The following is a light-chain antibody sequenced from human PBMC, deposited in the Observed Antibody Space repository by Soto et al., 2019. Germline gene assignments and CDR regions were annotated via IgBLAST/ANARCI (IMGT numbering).Light chain of an antibody. V-gene: IGKV3-15*01. CDR3: KQYNNWPIP. CDR2: GAS. Sequence: EIVMTQSPATLSVSPGERATLSCRASQSVSSNLAWYQQKPGQAPRLLIYGASTRATGIPARFSGSGSGTEFTLTISSLHFEVFAVYYCKQYNNWPIPFGQGTRLEIK. CDR1: QSVSSN. J-gene: IGKJ5*01.